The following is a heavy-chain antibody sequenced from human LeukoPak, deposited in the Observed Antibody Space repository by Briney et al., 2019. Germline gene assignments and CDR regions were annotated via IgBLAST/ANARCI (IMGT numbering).Heavy chain of an antibody. CDR2: INSDGSST. V-gene: IGHV3-74*01. CDR1: GFTFSSYW. Sequence: GGSLRLSCAASGFTFSSYWMSWVRQAPGKGLVWVSRINSDGSSTSYADSVKGRFTISRDNAKNTLHLQMNSLRVEDTAVYYCARGDPSWGVVVESEAHYWGQGALVTVSS. J-gene: IGHJ4*02. D-gene: IGHD3-22*01. CDR3: ARGDPSWGVVVESEAHY.